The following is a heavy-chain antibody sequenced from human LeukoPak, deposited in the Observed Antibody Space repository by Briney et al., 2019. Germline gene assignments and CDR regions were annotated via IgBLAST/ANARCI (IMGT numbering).Heavy chain of an antibody. V-gene: IGHV4-31*03. Sequence: SETLSLTCTVSGGSISSGGYYWGWIRQHPGKGLEWIGYIYSSGSTYYNPSLKSRLTISVDTSKNQFSLTLSTVTAADTAMYYCARAPPRGSTWFFDYWGQGTLGTVSS. D-gene: IGHD6-13*01. CDR2: IYSSGST. CDR3: ARAPPRGSTWFFDY. CDR1: GGSISSGGYY. J-gene: IGHJ4*02.